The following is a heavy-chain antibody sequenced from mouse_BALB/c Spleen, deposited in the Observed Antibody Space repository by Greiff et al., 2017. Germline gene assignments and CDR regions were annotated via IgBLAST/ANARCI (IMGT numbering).Heavy chain of an antibody. D-gene: IGHD1-1*01. J-gene: IGHJ3*01. CDR3: ARAGYYGSRRFAY. CDR2: ILPGSGST. Sequence: QVQLQQSGAELMKPGASVKISCKATGYTFSSYWIEWVKQRPGHGLEWIGEILPGSGSTNYNEKFKGKATFTADTCSNTAYMQLSSLTSEDSAVYYCARAGYYGSRRFAYWGQGTLVTVSA. CDR1: GYTFSSYW. V-gene: IGHV1-9*01.